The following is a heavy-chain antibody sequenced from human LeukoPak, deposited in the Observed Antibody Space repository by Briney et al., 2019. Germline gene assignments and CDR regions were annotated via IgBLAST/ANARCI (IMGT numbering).Heavy chain of an antibody. V-gene: IGHV3-23*01. CDR3: AKGLGTTGTTRAFDY. J-gene: IGHJ4*02. CDR1: GFTFNNYA. Sequence: QTGGSLRLSCAASGFTFNNYAMTSGRQAPGKGLEWVSVIGRSGTNTYYADSVKGRLAISRDNSKNTLYLQISSLRAEDTAVYYCAKGLGTTGTTRAFDYWGQGTLVTVSS. CDR2: IGRSGTNT. D-gene: IGHD1-1*01.